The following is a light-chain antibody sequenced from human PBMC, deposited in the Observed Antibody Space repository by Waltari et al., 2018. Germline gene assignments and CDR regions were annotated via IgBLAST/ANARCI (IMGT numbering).Light chain of an antibody. J-gene: IGLJ2*01. Sequence: QSALPQPRSVSGSPGQSVTLSCTGPNSDVGAYNYVPWYHPPPGKAPKLVIYDVDKRPSEVPDRFSGSKAGNTASLTISGLQADDEADYYCCSYAGRYTSVFGGGTKVTVL. CDR2: DVD. CDR3: CSYAGRYTSV. V-gene: IGLV2-11*01. CDR1: NSDVGAYNY.